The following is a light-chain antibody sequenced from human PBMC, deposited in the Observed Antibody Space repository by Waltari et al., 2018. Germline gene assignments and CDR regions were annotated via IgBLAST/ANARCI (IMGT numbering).Light chain of an antibody. CDR1: QSLFHPPNKRNY. J-gene: IGKJ4*01. Sequence: DIVMTQSPDSLTVSLGERATINCRSSQSLFHPPNKRNYLAWYQQKAGQSPKLLIYWASTRESGVPDRFSGSGYGTDFSLTISNLQAEDVAVYSCQQYYDSPLTFGGGAKVEIK. V-gene: IGKV4-1*01. CDR3: QQYYDSPLT. CDR2: WAS.